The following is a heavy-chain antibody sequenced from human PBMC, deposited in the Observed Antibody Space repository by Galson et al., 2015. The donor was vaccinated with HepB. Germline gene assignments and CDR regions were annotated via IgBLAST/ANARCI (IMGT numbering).Heavy chain of an antibody. V-gene: IGHV3-23*01. CDR2: ISGGDGGT. J-gene: IGHJ3*02. CDR1: ASEFTFGTYA. CDR3: AQLRSATHGTVDI. D-gene: IGHD2-8*02. Sequence: SLRLSCAASASEFTFGTYAMSWVRRAPGKGLEWVSDISGGDGGTYYADSVKGRFTISRDNSKNMLYLQMDSLRAEDTAVYYCAQLRSATHGTVDIWGLGTTVTVSS.